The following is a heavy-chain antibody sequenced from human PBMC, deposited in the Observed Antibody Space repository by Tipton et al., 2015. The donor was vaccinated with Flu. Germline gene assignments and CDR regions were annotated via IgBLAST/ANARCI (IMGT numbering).Heavy chain of an antibody. Sequence: TLSLTCSVSGDYIGSRYYWGWIRQPPGQGLEWIGNIHRSGSTYRNPSLESRVILSVDTSKNQFSLRLSSVTAADTAVYYCARAGSGSHRDWGQGTLVTVSS. CDR3: ARAGSGSHRD. CDR2: IHRSGST. CDR1: GDYIGSRYY. V-gene: IGHV4-38-2*01. J-gene: IGHJ4*02. D-gene: IGHD1-26*01.